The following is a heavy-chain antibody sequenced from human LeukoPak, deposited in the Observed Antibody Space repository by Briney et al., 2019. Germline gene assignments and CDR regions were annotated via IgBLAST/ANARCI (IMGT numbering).Heavy chain of an antibody. J-gene: IGHJ6*03. CDR1: GFIFSSYG. D-gene: IGHD1/OR15-1a*01. CDR2: MSYDGRNK. Sequence: GGSLRLSCAASGFIFSSYGMHWVRQAPGKGLEWVAVMSYDGRNKYYADSVKGRFTVSRDNSKNTLYLQMNSLRVEDTAVYYCARDRGGNSNSTGYYYYYYMDVWGKGTTVTVSS. CDR3: ARDRGGNSNSTGYYYYYYMDV. V-gene: IGHV3-30*19.